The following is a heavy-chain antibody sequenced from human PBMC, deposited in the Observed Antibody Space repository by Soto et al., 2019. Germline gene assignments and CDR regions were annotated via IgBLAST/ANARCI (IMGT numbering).Heavy chain of an antibody. V-gene: IGHV3-30*03. Sequence: QVQLVESGGGVGQPGRSLRLSCAVSGFTVSTYGMHWVRQAPGKGLEWVAVISRDGGTKYYADSVKGRFTISRDNSRNTLFLEMNSLRGDDMAVYYCTGGVASGYWGQGTLVTVSS. CDR1: GFTVSTYG. CDR3: TGGVASGY. CDR2: ISRDGGTK. J-gene: IGHJ4*02. D-gene: IGHD2-8*02.